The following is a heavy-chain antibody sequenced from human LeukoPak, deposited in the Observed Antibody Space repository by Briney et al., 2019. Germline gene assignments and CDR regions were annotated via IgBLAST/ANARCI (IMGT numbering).Heavy chain of an antibody. Sequence: ASVKVSCKASGYSFTTYGVSWMRQAPGQGLEWVGWISAYNGNTTYAQKFQGRVSMTTDTSTSTAYMEVRNLRSDDTAMYYCARDGWDLRSGDGFDPWGQGTLVTVSS. CDR1: GYSFTTYG. V-gene: IGHV1-18*01. J-gene: IGHJ5*02. CDR2: ISAYNGNT. D-gene: IGHD2-21*01. CDR3: ARDGWDLRSGDGFDP.